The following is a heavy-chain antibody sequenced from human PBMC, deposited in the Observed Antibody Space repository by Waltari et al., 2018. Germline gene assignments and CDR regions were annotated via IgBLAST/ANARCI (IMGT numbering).Heavy chain of an antibody. Sequence: QLQLQESGPGLVKPSETLSLTCTVSGGSISSSSYYWGWIRQPPGKGLEWIGSIYYSGSTHDTPSLKRRVTISVDTSKNQFSLKLSAVTAADTAVYYCARVTVVTLREDAFDIWGQGTMVTVSS. CDR1: GGSISSSSYY. D-gene: IGHD2-21*02. J-gene: IGHJ3*02. V-gene: IGHV4-39*07. CDR3: ARVTVVTLREDAFDI. CDR2: IYYSGST.